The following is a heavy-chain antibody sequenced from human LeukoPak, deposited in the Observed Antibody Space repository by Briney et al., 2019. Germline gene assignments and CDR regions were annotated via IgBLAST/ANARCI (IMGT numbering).Heavy chain of an antibody. Sequence: GGSLRLSCAASGIIFGSYAMSWVRQAPGKGLEWVSGISGSGDRTSYADSVKGRFTISRDNSKNALYLQMNSLRAEDTAVYYCARDLSYCDYGPLWGQGTLVTVSS. CDR2: ISGSGDRT. CDR1: GIIFGSYA. D-gene: IGHD4-17*01. J-gene: IGHJ4*02. CDR3: ARDLSYCDYGPL. V-gene: IGHV3-23*01.